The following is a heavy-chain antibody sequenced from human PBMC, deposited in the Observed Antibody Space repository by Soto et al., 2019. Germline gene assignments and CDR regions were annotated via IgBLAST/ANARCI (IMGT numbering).Heavy chain of an antibody. V-gene: IGHV1-8*01. D-gene: IGHD6-13*01. Sequence: EASVKVSCKASGYTFTTYEINWVRQATGQGLEWMGWMNPNNGNTGYAQKFQGRVTMTRNTSMSTAYMELSSLTSEGTAVYYCARGDSFTSSWYWFDSWGQGTPVTVSS. CDR1: GYTFTTYE. J-gene: IGHJ5*01. CDR3: ARGDSFTSSWYWFDS. CDR2: MNPNNGNT.